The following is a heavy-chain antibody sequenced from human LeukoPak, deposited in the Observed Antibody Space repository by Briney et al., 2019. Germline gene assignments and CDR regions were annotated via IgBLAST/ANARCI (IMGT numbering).Heavy chain of an antibody. CDR1: GYTFTSYD. J-gene: IGHJ3*02. Sequence: GGSVKVSCKASGYTFTSYDINWVRQATGQGLEWMGWMNPNSGNTGYAQKFQGRVTITRNTSISTAYMELSSLRSEDTAVYYCARAAEKYAFDIWGQGTMVTVSS. V-gene: IGHV1-8*03. CDR2: MNPNSGNT. CDR3: ARAAEKYAFDI.